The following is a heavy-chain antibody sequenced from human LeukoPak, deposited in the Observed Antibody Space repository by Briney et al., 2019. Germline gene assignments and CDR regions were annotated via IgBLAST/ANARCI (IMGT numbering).Heavy chain of an antibody. V-gene: IGHV3-30*18. CDR2: ISYDGSNK. D-gene: IGHD3-22*01. Sequence: GGSLRLSCAASGFTFSSYGMHWVRQAPGKGLEWVAVISYDGSNKYYADSVKGRFTISRDNSKNTLYPQMNSLRAEDTAVYYCAKDLGIYYDSSGVDYWGQGTLVTVSS. CDR3: AKDLGIYYDSSGVDY. CDR1: GFTFSSYG. J-gene: IGHJ4*02.